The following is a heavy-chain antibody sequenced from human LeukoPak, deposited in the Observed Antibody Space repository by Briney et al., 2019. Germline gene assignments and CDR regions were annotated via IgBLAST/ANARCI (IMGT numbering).Heavy chain of an antibody. CDR3: ARGGACRTDSSALVL. CDR1: RYKLTNYW. D-gene: IGHD3-22*01. CDR2: IYPGDSDI. V-gene: IGHV5-51*01. Sequence: GQSLNISCNVSRYKLTNYWMTWIPQMPGKGLELMGSIYPGDSDIRYSPSFQGQVTISADKSFTTAYLQWRSLKASDTAIYYCARGGACRTDSSALVLWGQGTRVTVSS. J-gene: IGHJ4*02.